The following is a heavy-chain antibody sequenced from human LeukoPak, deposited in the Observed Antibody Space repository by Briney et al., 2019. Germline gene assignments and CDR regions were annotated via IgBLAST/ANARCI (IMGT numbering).Heavy chain of an antibody. V-gene: IGHV4-38-2*01. CDR2: IYYSGST. D-gene: IGHD3-22*01. J-gene: IGHJ4*02. CDR1: GYSISSGYY. CDR3: ARNDSSGYFDY. Sequence: PSETLSLTCAVSGYSISSGYYWGWIRQPPGKGLEWIGSIYYSGSTHYNPSLKSRVTISVDTSQNQFSLKLSSVTAAATAVYYCARNDSSGYFDYWGQGTLVTVSS.